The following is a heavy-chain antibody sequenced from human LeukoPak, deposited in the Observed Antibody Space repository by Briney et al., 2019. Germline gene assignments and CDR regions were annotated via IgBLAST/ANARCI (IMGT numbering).Heavy chain of an antibody. CDR2: IYYSGST. CDR3: ARLDYYYYYMDV. J-gene: IGHJ6*03. Sequence: SETLSLTCTVSGGSISSSSYYWGWIRQPPGKGLEWIGSIYYSGSTYYNPSLKSRVTISVDTSKNQFSLKLSSVTAADTAVYYCARLDYYYYYMDVWGEGTTVTVSS. CDR1: GGSISSSSYY. V-gene: IGHV4-39*01.